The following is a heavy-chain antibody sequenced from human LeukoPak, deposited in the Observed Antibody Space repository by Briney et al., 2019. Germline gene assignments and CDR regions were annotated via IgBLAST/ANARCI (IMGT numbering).Heavy chain of an antibody. CDR3: ARDFSEYGAHQGVSMDY. CDR2: IIPIFGTA. V-gene: IGHV1-69*05. D-gene: IGHD4/OR15-4a*01. Sequence: ASVKVSCKASGGTYSSYAISWVRQAPGQGLEWMGGIIPIFGTANYAQKFQGRVTITTDESTSTAYMELSSLRSEDTAVYYCARDFSEYGAHQGVSMDYWGQGTLVTVSS. CDR1: GGTYSSYA. J-gene: IGHJ4*02.